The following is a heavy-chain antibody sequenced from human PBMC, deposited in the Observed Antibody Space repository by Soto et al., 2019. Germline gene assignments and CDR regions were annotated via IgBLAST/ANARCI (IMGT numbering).Heavy chain of an antibody. Sequence: ASVKVSCKASGYTFTSYGISWVRQAPGQGLEWMGWISAYNGNTNYAQKLQGRVTMTTDTSTSTAYMELRSLRSDDTAVYYCARWGSWYDSSGYYNGFDFDYWGQGTLVTAPQ. CDR3: ARWGSWYDSSGYYNGFDFDY. D-gene: IGHD3-22*01. CDR1: GYTFTSYG. J-gene: IGHJ4*02. V-gene: IGHV1-18*01. CDR2: ISAYNGNT.